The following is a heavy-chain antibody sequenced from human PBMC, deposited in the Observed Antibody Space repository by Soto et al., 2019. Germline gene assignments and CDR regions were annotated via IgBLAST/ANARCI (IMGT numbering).Heavy chain of an antibody. CDR1: GYTFTSYD. CDR2: MNPNSGNT. J-gene: IGHJ4*02. CDR3: ARGSSIWAISVAGKTPQFDY. V-gene: IGHV1-8*01. Sequence: ASVKVSCKASGYTFTSYDINCVRQATGQGLEWMGWMNPNSGNTGYAQKFQGRVTMTRNTSISTAYMELSSLISEDTAVYYCARGSSIWAISVAGKTPQFDYWGQGILVTVSS. D-gene: IGHD6-19*01.